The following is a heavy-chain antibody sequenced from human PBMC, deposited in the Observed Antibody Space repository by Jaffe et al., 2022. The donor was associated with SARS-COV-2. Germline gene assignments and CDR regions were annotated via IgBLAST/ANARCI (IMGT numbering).Heavy chain of an antibody. V-gene: IGHV4-59*08. CDR3: ARNLGDPSYYYGMDV. CDR2: IYYSGST. J-gene: IGHJ6*02. Sequence: QVQLQESGPGLVKPSETLSLTCTVSGGSISSYYWSWIRQPPGKGLEWIGYIYYSGSTNYNPSLKSRVTISVDTSKNQFSLKLSSVTAADTAVYYCARNLGDPSYYYGMDVWGQGTTVTVSS. CDR1: GGSISSYY. D-gene: IGHD2-21*02.